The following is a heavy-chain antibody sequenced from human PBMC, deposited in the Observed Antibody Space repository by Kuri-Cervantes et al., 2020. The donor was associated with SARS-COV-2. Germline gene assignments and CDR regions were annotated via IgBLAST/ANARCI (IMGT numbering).Heavy chain of an antibody. D-gene: IGHD6-13*01. CDR2: IKQDGSER. J-gene: IGHJ6*02. V-gene: IGHV3-7*04. Sequence: GESLKISCAASGFTFSSYAMHWVRQAPGKGLEWVANIKQDGSERYYVDSVKGRFIISRDNAKNSVYLQMSSLRAEDTAEYYCARVQPRFIAASDYYYYGMDVWGQGTTVTVSS. CDR1: GFTFSSYA. CDR3: ARVQPRFIAASDYYYYGMDV.